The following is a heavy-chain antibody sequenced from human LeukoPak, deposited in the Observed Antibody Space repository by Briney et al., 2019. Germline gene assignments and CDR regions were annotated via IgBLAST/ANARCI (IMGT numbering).Heavy chain of an antibody. J-gene: IGHJ4*02. V-gene: IGHV3-33*01. CDR3: ARGRGGTYPPGIY. Sequence: PGRSLRLSCAASGLTFSSHGMHWVRHAPGKGLEWVAVMWDDESNKYYADSVKGRFTISRDNSKNILYLQMNNLGAEDTAVYYCARGRGGTYPPGIYWGQGTLVTVSS. CDR1: GLTFSSHG. D-gene: IGHD1-26*01. CDR2: MWDDESNK.